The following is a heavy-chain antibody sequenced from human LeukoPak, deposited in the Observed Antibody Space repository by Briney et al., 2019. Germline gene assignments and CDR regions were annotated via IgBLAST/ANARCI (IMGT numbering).Heavy chain of an antibody. Sequence: GASVKVSCKPSGYTFTGYYLHWVRQAPGQALEWMGWINPNIGATMYAEKFQGRVTMTRDTSISTAYMELSRLRSDDTAVYYCARITSGTRAVLEEDAFDIWGQGTMVTVSS. J-gene: IGHJ3*02. V-gene: IGHV1-2*02. CDR1: GYTFTGYY. CDR3: ARITSGTRAVLEEDAFDI. D-gene: IGHD1-1*01. CDR2: INPNIGAT.